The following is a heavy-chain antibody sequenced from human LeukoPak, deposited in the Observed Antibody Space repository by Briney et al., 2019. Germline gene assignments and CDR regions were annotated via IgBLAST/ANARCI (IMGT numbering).Heavy chain of an antibody. Sequence: GASVKASCKASGYTFTGYFMHWVRQAPGQGLEWMGWINPNSGGTNYAQKFQGRVTMTRDTSISTAYMELSSLRSDDTAVYYCARGGIQLWFLVDYWGQGTLVTVSS. V-gene: IGHV1-2*02. J-gene: IGHJ4*02. CDR3: ARGGIQLWFLVDY. CDR2: INPNSGGT. D-gene: IGHD5-18*01. CDR1: GYTFTGYF.